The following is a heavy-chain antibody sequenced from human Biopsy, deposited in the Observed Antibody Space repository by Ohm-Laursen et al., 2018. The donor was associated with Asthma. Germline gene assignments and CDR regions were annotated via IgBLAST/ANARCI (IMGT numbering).Heavy chain of an antibody. CDR1: GGTFNTYV. D-gene: IGHD2-2*01. CDR3: ARKAGSCISRTCYSLDF. Sequence: SVKVSCKSLGGTFNTYVIGWVRQAPGQGPEWMGGINSVFGTTTYPQKFQDRVTITADDSTSTVYMELSSLRSEDTAVYYCARKAGSCISRTCYSLDFWGQGTLVTASS. V-gene: IGHV1-69*13. J-gene: IGHJ4*02. CDR2: INSVFGTT.